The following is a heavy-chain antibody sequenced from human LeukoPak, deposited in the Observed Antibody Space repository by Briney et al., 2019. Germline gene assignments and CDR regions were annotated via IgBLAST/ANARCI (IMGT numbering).Heavy chain of an antibody. CDR1: GFTFSNAW. V-gene: IGHV3-15*01. CDR3: TTGRCSGGSCNSLRDYYYYYMDV. J-gene: IGHJ6*03. D-gene: IGHD2-15*01. Sequence: GRSLRLSCAASGFTFSNAWMSWVRQAPGKGLEWVGRIKSKTDGGTTDYAAPVKGRFTISRDDSKNTLYLQMNSLKTEDTAVYYCTTGRCSGGSCNSLRDYYYYYMDVWGKGTTVTVSS. CDR2: IKSKTDGGTT.